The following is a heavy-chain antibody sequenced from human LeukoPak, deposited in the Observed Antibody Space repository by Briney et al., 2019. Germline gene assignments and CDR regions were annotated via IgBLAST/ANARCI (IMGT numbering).Heavy chain of an antibody. CDR2: IRQDGGEK. V-gene: IGHV3-7*01. Sequence: GGSLRLSCAVSGLTFTDYWMNWVRQAPGKGLEWVASIRQDGGEKSYVDSVKGRFTISRDNTKSSLYLQINSLRAEDTAVYYCARDGTAAGLYFYLWGQGTLVTVSS. CDR1: GLTFTDYW. J-gene: IGHJ4*01. D-gene: IGHD6-13*01. CDR3: ARDGTAAGLYFYL.